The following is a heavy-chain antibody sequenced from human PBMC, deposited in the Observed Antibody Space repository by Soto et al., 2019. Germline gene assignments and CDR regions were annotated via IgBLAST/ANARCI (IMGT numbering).Heavy chain of an antibody. CDR2: ISSSGNTI. J-gene: IGHJ4*02. CDR3: SRGLGESYVDN. CDR1: GFNFRSYE. Sequence: EVQLVESGGGLVQPGGSLRLSCAASGFNFRSYEMNWVRQAPGKGLEWVAYISSSGNTIYYADSVKGRFTISRDKATNSLYLHMNSLRAEDTALYYCSRGLGESYVDNWGQGILVTVSS. D-gene: IGHD3-16*01. V-gene: IGHV3-48*03.